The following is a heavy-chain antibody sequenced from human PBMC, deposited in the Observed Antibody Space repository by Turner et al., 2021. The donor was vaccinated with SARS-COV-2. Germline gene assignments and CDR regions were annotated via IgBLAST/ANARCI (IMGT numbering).Heavy chain of an antibody. V-gene: IGHV1-2*02. Sequence: HVQLVQSGAEVENSGASVKVSCKASGYSFTGYYMHWVRHAPVQGLECMRWINHNIGGPNYEQKFQGRITMSSDTSIITVYMVLSRLRSDDTAVYYFASSANSSGWHYWGQGTLVTVSS. CDR2: INHNIGGP. CDR1: GYSFTGYY. J-gene: IGHJ4*02. CDR3: ASSANSSGWHY. D-gene: IGHD6-19*01.